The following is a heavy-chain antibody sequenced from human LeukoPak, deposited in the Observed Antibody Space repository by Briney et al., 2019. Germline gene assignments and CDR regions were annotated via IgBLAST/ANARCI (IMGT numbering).Heavy chain of an antibody. V-gene: IGHV4-39*01. J-gene: IGHJ4*02. CDR3: ARQRSGYSYGLFDY. Sequence: SETLPLTCTVSGGSISSSSYYWGWIRQPPGKGLEWIGSIYYSGSTYYNPSLKSRVTISVDTSKNQFSLKLSSVTAADTAVYYCARQRSGYSYGLFDYWGQGTLVTVSS. CDR2: IYYSGST. CDR1: GGSISSSSYY. D-gene: IGHD5-18*01.